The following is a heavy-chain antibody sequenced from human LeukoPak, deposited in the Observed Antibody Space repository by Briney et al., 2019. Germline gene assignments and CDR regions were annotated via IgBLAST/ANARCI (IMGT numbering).Heavy chain of an antibody. CDR1: GYSISTGYY. CDR2: FYHGGST. V-gene: IGHV4-38-2*02. CDR3: ARTALLWFGGSGYMDV. J-gene: IGHJ6*03. Sequence: SETLSLTCTVSGYSISTGYYWDWIRQPPGKGLEWIGTFYHGGSTYYNPSLKSRVTISVDTSKNQFSLNLTSVTAADTAVYYCARTALLWFGGSGYMDVWGKGTTVTISS. D-gene: IGHD3-10*01.